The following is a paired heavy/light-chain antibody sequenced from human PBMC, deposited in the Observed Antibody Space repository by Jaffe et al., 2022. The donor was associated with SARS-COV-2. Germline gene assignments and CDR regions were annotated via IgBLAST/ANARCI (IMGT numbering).Heavy chain of an antibody. Sequence: QVQLQESGPGLVKPSQTLSLTCTVSGGSISSGSYYWSWIRQPAGKGLEWIGRIFFSGSTKYNPSLESRVSISVDTSKNQFSLSLTSVTAADTAVYYCARGLGCSGYDCFFGGYPDNWGQGTLVTVSS. D-gene: IGHD5-12*01. CDR3: ARGLGCSGYDCFFGGYPDN. CDR1: GGSISSGSYY. V-gene: IGHV4-61*02. CDR2: IFFSGST. J-gene: IGHJ4*02.
Light chain of an antibody. V-gene: IGKV1-39*01. CDR3: QQSHSTPGT. Sequence: DIQMTQSPSSLSASVGDRVTITCRASQSIRTYLNWYQQKPGKAPKLLIHDTSSLQSGVPSRFSGSGSGTDFTLTISSLQPDDFATYYCQQSHSTPGTFGQGTKLEIK. CDR1: QSIRTY. CDR2: DTS. J-gene: IGKJ2*01.